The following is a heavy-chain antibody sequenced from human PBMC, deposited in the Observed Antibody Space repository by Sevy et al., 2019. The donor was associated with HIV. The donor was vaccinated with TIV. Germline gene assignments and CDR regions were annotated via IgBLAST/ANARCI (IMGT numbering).Heavy chain of an antibody. D-gene: IGHD1-1*01. J-gene: IGHJ6*02. CDR1: GYSFTSYW. Sequence: GESLKISCKGSGYSFTSYWIGWVRQMPGKGLEWVGIIYPGYSDTRYSPSFQGQVTIPADKSINTAYLQWSSLKASDTAMYYCARQDTTYYYGMDVWGQGTTVTVSS. V-gene: IGHV5-51*01. CDR2: IYPGYSDT. CDR3: ARQDTTYYYGMDV.